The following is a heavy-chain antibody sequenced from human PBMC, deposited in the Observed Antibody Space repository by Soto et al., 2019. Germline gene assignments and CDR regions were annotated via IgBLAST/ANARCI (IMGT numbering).Heavy chain of an antibody. CDR3: ARDRLRYNWNDFPYYYYGMDV. Sequence: GGSLRLSCAASGFTFSNYAMHWVRQAPGKGLEWVAVISYDGSNKYYADSVKGRFTISRDNSKNTLYLQMNSLRTEDTAVYYCARDRLRYNWNDFPYYYYGMDVWGQGTTVTVSS. CDR1: GFTFSNYA. J-gene: IGHJ6*02. CDR2: ISYDGSNK. V-gene: IGHV3-30-3*01. D-gene: IGHD1-1*01.